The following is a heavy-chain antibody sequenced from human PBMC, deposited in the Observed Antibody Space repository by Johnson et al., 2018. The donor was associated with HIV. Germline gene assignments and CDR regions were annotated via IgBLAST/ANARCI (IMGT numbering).Heavy chain of an antibody. D-gene: IGHD3-10*01. CDR2: ISSSGSTI. V-gene: IGHV3-11*04. CDR3: AGGFYYGSGCYHGAFDI. J-gene: IGHJ3*02. CDR1: GFTFSDSY. Sequence: QVQLVESGGGLVRPGESLRLSCVASGFTFSDSYMNWIRQAPGKGLEWVSYISSSGSTIYYADSVKGRFTISRDNAKNSLYLQMNSLRAEDTAVYYCAGGFYYGSGCYHGAFDIWGQGTMVTVSS.